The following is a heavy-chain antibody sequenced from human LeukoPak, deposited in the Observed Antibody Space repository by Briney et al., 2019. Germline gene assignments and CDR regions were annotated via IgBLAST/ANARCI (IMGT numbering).Heavy chain of an antibody. CDR1: GGSISSGDYY. J-gene: IGHJ4*02. CDR2: IYYSGST. D-gene: IGHD2-2*01. CDR3: ARDSGYCSSTSCYPFDY. Sequence: SQTLSLTCTVSGGSISSGDYYWSWIRQPPGKGLEWIGYIYYSGSTYYNPSLKSRVTISVDTSKNQFSLKLNSVTAADTAVYYCARDSGYCSSTSCYPFDYWGQGTLVTVSS. V-gene: IGHV4-30-4*01.